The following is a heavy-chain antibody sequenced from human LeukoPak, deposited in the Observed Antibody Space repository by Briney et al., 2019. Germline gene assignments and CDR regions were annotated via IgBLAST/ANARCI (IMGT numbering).Heavy chain of an antibody. V-gene: IGHV1-8*01. CDR2: MNPNSGNT. CDR1: GYTFTSYD. D-gene: IGHD3-3*01. Sequence: ASVKVSCKASGYTFTSYDINWVRQATGQGLEWMGWMNPNSGNTGYAQKFQGRVTMTRNTSTSTAYMELSSLRSEDTAVYYCATKYYDFWSGYEYYYYGMDVWGQGTTVTVSS. CDR3: ATKYYDFWSGYEYYYYGMDV. J-gene: IGHJ6*02.